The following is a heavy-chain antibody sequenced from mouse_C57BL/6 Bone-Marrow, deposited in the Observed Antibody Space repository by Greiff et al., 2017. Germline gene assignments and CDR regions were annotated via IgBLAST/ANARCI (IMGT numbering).Heavy chain of an antibody. CDR3: ARALTGTGWFAY. CDR2: ISSGSSTI. Sequence: DVKLVESGGGLVKPGGSLKLSCAASGFTFSDYGMHWVRQAPEKGLEWVAYISSGSSTIYYADTVKGRFTISSDNAKNTLFLQMTSLRSEDTAMYYCARALTGTGWFAYWGQGTLVTVSA. D-gene: IGHD4-1*01. V-gene: IGHV5-17*01. CDR1: GFTFSDYG. J-gene: IGHJ3*01.